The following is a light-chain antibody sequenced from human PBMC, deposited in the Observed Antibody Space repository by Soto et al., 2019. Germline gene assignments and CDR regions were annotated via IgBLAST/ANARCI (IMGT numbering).Light chain of an antibody. CDR2: SNN. V-gene: IGLV1-44*01. Sequence: QSVLTQPPSASGSPGQSVTISCTGTSSDVGGYNYVSWYQQLPGTAPKLLIYSNNQRPSGVPDRFSGSKSGTSASLAISGLQSEDEADYYCAAWDDSLNGRVFGTGTKVTVL. CDR1: SSDVGGYNY. J-gene: IGLJ1*01. CDR3: AAWDDSLNGRV.